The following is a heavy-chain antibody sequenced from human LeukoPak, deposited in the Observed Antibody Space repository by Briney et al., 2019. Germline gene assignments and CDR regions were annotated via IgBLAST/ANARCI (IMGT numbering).Heavy chain of an antibody. CDR3: ARAPITSPFYFDY. J-gene: IGHJ4*02. CDR2: IDWNGGST. V-gene: IGHV3-20*04. D-gene: IGHD2-2*01. Sequence: GGSLRLSCSASGFAFDDHGMSWVRQVPGKGLEWVSGIDWNGGSTGYADPLRGRFTISRDNAKNSLYLQMDSLRAEDTALYYCARAPITSPFYFDYWGQGTLVTVSS. CDR1: GFAFDDHG.